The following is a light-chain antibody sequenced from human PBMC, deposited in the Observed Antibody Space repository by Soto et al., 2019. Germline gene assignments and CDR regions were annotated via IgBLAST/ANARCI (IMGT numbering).Light chain of an antibody. J-gene: IGLJ2*01. CDR3: QSYDSSLSGVV. V-gene: IGLV1-40*01. CDR1: SSNIGAGYD. CDR2: RNN. Sequence: QAVVTQPPSVSGAPGQRVTISCTGSSSNIGAGYDVYWYQQFPGTAPRLLIYRNNNRPSGVPDRFSGSKSGTSASLAITGLQAEDEADYYCQSYDSSLSGVVFGGGTKVTVL.